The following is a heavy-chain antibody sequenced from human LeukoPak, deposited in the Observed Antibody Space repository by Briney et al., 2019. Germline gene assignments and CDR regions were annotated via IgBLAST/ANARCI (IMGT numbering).Heavy chain of an antibody. CDR3: ARDYGDHPYPEVTLDL. D-gene: IGHD2-21*01. V-gene: IGHV3-7*01. J-gene: IGHJ4*02. CDR1: GFNFSRNW. Sequence: GGSLRLSCAASGFNFSRNWMTWVRQAPGKGLEWVANIKQDGREEYYVDSVKGRFTISRDNAKKSTYLQMNRVRAEDTAVYYCARDYGDHPYPEVTLDLWGQGTLVTVTS. CDR2: IKQDGREE.